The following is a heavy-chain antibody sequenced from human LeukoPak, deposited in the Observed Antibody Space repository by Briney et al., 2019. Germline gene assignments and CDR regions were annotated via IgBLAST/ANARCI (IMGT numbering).Heavy chain of an antibody. Sequence: GGSLRLSCAASGFTVSSNYMSWVRQAPGKGLEWVSVIYSGGSTYYADSVKGRFTISRDSSKNTLYLQMNSLRAEDTAVYYCARGLITIFGVVTPPDYWGQGTLVTVSS. CDR1: GFTVSSNY. D-gene: IGHD3-3*01. J-gene: IGHJ4*02. CDR2: IYSGGST. CDR3: ARGLITIFGVVTPPDY. V-gene: IGHV3-66*02.